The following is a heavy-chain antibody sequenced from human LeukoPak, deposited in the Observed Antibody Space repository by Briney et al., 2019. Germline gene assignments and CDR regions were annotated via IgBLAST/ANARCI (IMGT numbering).Heavy chain of an antibody. V-gene: IGHV4-30-4*01. J-gene: IGHJ4*02. CDR2: IYYSGST. CDR3: ARIRMRTDIDY. D-gene: IGHD1-1*01. Sequence: PSETLSLTCTVSGGSISSGDYYWSWIRQPPGKGLEWIGYIYYSGSTYYNPSLKSRVTISVDTSKNQFSLKLSSVTAADTAVYYCARIRMRTDIDYWGQGTLVTVSS. CDR1: GGSISSGDYY.